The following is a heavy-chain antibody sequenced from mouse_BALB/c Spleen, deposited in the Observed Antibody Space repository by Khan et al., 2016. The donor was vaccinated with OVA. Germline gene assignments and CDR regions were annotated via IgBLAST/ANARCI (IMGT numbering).Heavy chain of an antibody. V-gene: IGHV2-3*01. J-gene: IGHJ4*01. Sequence: VQLQESGPGLVAPSQSLSITCTVSGFSLTNYGVNWVRQPPGKGLEWLGVIWGDESTNYHSALISRLSISNANSTSQVFYKLNSLQTADTATYYCARLTTATRNYYAMDYWGQGTSVTVSS. CDR1: GFSLTNYG. D-gene: IGHD1-2*01. CDR3: ARLTTATRNYYAMDY. CDR2: IWGDEST.